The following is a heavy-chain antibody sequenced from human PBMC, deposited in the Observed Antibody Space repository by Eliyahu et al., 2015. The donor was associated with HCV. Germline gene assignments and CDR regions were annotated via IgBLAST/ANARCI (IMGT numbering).Heavy chain of an antibody. CDR2: IIPMFGKA. CDR3: ARGPEEINRGAYYYFY. V-gene: IGHV1-69*01. J-gene: IGHJ4*02. Sequence: QVQLVQSGAEVKKPGSSVKVSCKASGGTFSSYAISWVRQAPGQGLEWMGGIIPMFGKANYAQKFQGRVTITADESTSTAYMELSSLRSEDTAVYYCARGPEEINRGAYYYFYWGQGTLVTVSS. D-gene: IGHD3-3*01. CDR1: GGTFSSYA.